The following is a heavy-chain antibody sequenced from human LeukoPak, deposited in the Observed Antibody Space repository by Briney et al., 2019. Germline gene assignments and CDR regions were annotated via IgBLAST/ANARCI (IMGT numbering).Heavy chain of an antibody. Sequence: SETLSLTCTVSGGSISSSSYYWGWIRQPPGKGLEWIGSIYYSGSTYYNPSLKSRVTISLDTSKNQLSLRLSSVTAADTALYYCARAGNDWNTRYYFDYWGQGTLVTVSS. CDR3: ARAGNDWNTRYYFDY. J-gene: IGHJ4*02. D-gene: IGHD1/OR15-1a*01. V-gene: IGHV4-39*07. CDR2: IYYSGST. CDR1: GGSISSSSYY.